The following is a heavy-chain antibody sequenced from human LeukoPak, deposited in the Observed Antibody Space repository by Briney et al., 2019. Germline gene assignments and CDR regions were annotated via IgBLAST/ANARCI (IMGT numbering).Heavy chain of an antibody. CDR2: IYTSGST. D-gene: IGHD3-3*01. CDR3: ARAHRPTIFGVANPNDY. J-gene: IGHJ4*02. V-gene: IGHV4-61*02. CDR1: GGSISSGGYY. Sequence: PSETLSLTCTVSGGSISSGGYYWTWIRQPAGKGLEWIGRIYTSGSTNYNPSLKSRVTISVDTSKNQFSLKLSSVTAADTAVYYCARAHRPTIFGVANPNDYWGQGTLVTVSS.